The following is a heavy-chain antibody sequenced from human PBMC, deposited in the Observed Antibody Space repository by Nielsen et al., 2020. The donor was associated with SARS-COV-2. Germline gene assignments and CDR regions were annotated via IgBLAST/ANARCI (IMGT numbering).Heavy chain of an antibody. J-gene: IGHJ4*02. V-gene: IGHV3-30*03. D-gene: IGHD6-13*01. CDR1: GFTFSSYG. Sequence: GESLKISCAASGFTFSSYGMHWVRQAPGKGLEWVAVISYDGSNKYYADSVKGRFTISRDNSKNTLYLQMNSLRAEDTAVYYCASPRGGSSSWYPDDYWGQGTLVTVSS. CDR2: ISYDGSNK. CDR3: ASPRGGSSSWYPDDY.